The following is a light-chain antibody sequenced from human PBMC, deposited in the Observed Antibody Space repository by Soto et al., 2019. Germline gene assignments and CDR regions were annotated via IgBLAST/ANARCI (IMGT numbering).Light chain of an antibody. CDR2: EVS. CDR1: SSDIGSYNY. Sequence: QSALTQPASVSGSPGQSITISCTGTSSDIGSYNYVAWYQQFPGKTPKLMIYEVSNRPSGVSNRFSGSKSGNTASLTISGLQAEDEADYYCSSYTSSSWVFGGGTKLTVL. J-gene: IGLJ3*02. CDR3: SSYTSSSWV. V-gene: IGLV2-14*01.